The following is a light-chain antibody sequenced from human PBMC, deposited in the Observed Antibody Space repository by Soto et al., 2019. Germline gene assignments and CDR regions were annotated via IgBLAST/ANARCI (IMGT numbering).Light chain of an antibody. CDR3: QTWGNGIRV. J-gene: IGLJ1*01. CDR1: SGHSSYA. V-gene: IGLV4-69*01. Sequence: QLVLTQSPSASASLGASVKFICTLSSGHSSYAIAWHQQQPEKGPRYLMKINSDGSHSKGDGIPDRFSGSSSGAERYLTISSLQSEDEADYYCQTWGNGIRVFGTGTKVTVL. CDR2: INSDGSH.